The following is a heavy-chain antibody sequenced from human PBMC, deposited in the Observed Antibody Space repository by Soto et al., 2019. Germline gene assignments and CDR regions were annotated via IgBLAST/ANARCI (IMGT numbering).Heavy chain of an antibody. D-gene: IGHD5-12*01. CDR2: IFSSGST. J-gene: IGHJ4*02. CDR1: GGSINTFY. Sequence: SETLSLACTVSGGSINTFYWSWVRQPAGKGLEWIGRIFSSGSTSFNPSLESRVAMSVDTSKNHFSLNLSSVTAADMAVYYCAREGSYSAYNFAHGIQLWSFDFWGQGALVTVSS. CDR3: AREGSYSAYNFAHGIQLWSFDF. V-gene: IGHV4-4*07.